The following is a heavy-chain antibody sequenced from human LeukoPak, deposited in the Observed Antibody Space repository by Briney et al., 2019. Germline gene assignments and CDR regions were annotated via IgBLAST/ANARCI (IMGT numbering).Heavy chain of an antibody. CDR1: GGTFSSYA. CDR2: IIPILGIA. V-gene: IGHV1-69*04. Sequence: ASVKVSCKASGGTFSSYAISWVRQAPGQGLEWMGRIIPILGIANYAQKFQGRVTITADKSTSTAYMELSSLRSEDTAVYYCARGDNREVRGVITPYYYYGMDVWGQGTTVTVSS. J-gene: IGHJ6*02. D-gene: IGHD3-10*01. CDR3: ARGDNREVRGVITPYYYYGMDV.